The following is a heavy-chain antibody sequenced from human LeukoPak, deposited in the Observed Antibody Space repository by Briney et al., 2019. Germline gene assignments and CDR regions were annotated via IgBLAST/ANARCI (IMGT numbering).Heavy chain of an antibody. V-gene: IGHV3-30*18. Sequence: GGSLRLSCVASGFTFSSYWMHWARQAPGKGLEWVAVISYDGSNKYYADSVKGRFTISSDNSKNTLYLQINSLRAEDTAIYYCANGPTKDGFHYYFDFWGQGTLVTVSS. J-gene: IGHJ4*02. CDR3: ANGPTKDGFHYYFDF. CDR1: GFTFSSYW. D-gene: IGHD5-24*01. CDR2: ISYDGSNK.